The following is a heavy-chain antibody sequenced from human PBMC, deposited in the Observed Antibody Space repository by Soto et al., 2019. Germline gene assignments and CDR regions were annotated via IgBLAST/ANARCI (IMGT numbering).Heavy chain of an antibody. D-gene: IGHD6-6*01. CDR2: ISGSGGST. CDR1: GFTFSSYA. CDR3: AKYTARLAYYFDY. J-gene: IGHJ4*02. Sequence: GGSLILSCAASGFTFSSYAMSWVRQAPGKGLEWVSAISGSGGSTYYADSVEGRFTISRDNSKNTLYLQMNSLRAEDTAVYYCAKYTARLAYYFDYWGQGTLVTVSS. V-gene: IGHV3-23*01.